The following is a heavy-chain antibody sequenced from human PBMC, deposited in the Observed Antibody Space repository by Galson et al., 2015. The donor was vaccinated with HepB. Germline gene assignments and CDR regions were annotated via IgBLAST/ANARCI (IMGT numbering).Heavy chain of an antibody. CDR1: GFTFSSYG. D-gene: IGHD4-17*01. V-gene: IGHV3-30*02. Sequence: SLRLSCAASGFTFSSYGMHWVRQAPGKGLEWVAFIRYDGSNKYYADSVKGRFTISRDNSKNTLYLQMNSLRAEDTAVYYCAKDLSRRDYGDPRGGSLRSYYYYGVDVWGQGTTVTVSS. J-gene: IGHJ6*02. CDR3: AKDLSRRDYGDPRGGSLRSYYYYGVDV. CDR2: IRYDGSNK.